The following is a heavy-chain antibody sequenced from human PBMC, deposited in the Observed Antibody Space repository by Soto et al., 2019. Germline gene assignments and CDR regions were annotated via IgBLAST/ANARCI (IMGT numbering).Heavy chain of an antibody. CDR3: ARDGVRGGWYYFDL. J-gene: IGHJ4*02. D-gene: IGHD6-19*01. Sequence: QVQLVQSGTEVKKPGSSVRVSCKVSGGSFSDYAITWVRQAPGQGLEWMGGIIPKFPTGEYAKKFQGTVKITADKSTITVYLEVSILRHEDTAVYYCARDGVRGGWYYFDLWGQGTQVSVSS. CDR2: IIPKFPTG. CDR1: GGSFSDYA. V-gene: IGHV1-69*06.